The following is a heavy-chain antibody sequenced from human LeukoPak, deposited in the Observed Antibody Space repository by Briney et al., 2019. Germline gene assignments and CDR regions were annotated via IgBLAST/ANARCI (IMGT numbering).Heavy chain of an antibody. D-gene: IGHD2-15*01. V-gene: IGHV1-2*02. Sequence: ASVKVSCKASGYTFTGYYMHWVRQAPGQGLEWMGWINPNSGGTNYAQKFQGRVTMTRDTSISTAYMELSRLRSDDTAVYYCAIGYCSGGSCYSDYYYYYYMDVWGKGTTVTISS. CDR1: GYTFTGYY. CDR3: AIGYCSGGSCYSDYYYYYYMDV. CDR2: INPNSGGT. J-gene: IGHJ6*03.